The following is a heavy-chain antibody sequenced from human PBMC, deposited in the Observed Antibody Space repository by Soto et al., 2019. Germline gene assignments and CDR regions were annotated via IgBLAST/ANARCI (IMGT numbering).Heavy chain of an antibody. J-gene: IGHJ6*02. CDR1: GGTFSSYA. CDR2: IIPIFGTA. CDR3: AGALGEGYCSRTSCFHPPWYGMDV. V-gene: IGHV1-69*13. Sequence: GASVKVSCKASGGTFSSYALSWVRQAPGQGLEWMGGIIPIFGTANYAQKFQGRVTITADESTSTAYMELSSLRSEDTAVYYCAGALGEGYCSRTSCFHPPWYGMDVWGQATTVTVCS. D-gene: IGHD2-2*01.